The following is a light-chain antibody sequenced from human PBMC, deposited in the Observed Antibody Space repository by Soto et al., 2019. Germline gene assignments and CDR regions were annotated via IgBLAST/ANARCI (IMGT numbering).Light chain of an antibody. Sequence: EIVLTQSPGTLSLSPGERATLSCRASQSITSFLAWYQQKPGQAPRLLIYTASNRATGIPDRFSGSGSGTDFTLTISRLEPEDFAVYYCQQYTAWPLTFGQGTKVDIK. CDR3: QQYTAWPLT. CDR2: TAS. V-gene: IGKV3-11*01. J-gene: IGKJ1*01. CDR1: QSITSF.